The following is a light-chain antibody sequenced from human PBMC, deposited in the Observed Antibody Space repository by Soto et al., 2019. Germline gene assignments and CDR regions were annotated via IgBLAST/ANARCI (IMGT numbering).Light chain of an antibody. Sequence: EIVFTQSPGTLSLSPGETATLSCRASQSVSSNYVAWFHQKPGQAPRLLIYGASSRATGVPDRFSASGSGTDFTLTISRLEPEDFAVYYCQQYGRSPFTFGPGTKVDIK. CDR3: QQYGRSPFT. CDR2: GAS. CDR1: QSVSSNY. V-gene: IGKV3-20*01. J-gene: IGKJ3*01.